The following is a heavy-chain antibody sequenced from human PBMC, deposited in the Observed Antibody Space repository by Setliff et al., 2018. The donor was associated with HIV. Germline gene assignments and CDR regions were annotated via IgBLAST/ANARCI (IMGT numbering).Heavy chain of an antibody. J-gene: IGHJ4*02. D-gene: IGHD3-3*01. CDR2: IYYSGST. CDR1: GGSISSGTYY. CDR3: ARDRSDYYNLPGYFDH. Sequence: PSETLSLTCTVSGGSISSGTYYWSWIRQHPGKGLEWIGYIYYSGSTYYNPSLKSRVTISVDTSRNQFSLKLSSVTAADTAVYYCARDRSDYYNLPGYFDHWGQGP. V-gene: IGHV4-31*03.